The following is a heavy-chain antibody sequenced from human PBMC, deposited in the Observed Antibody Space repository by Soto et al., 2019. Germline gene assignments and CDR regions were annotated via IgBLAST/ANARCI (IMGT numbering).Heavy chain of an antibody. V-gene: IGHV3-13*01. J-gene: IGHJ4*02. CDR1: GFTFSSYD. CDR3: AKAPHSAAGTSYFDY. D-gene: IGHD6-13*01. CDR2: IGTAGDT. Sequence: GGSLRLSCAASGFTFSSYDMHWVRQATGKGLEWVSAIGTAGDTYYPGSVKGRFTISRDNSKNTLYLQMNSLRAEDTAVYYCAKAPHSAAGTSYFDYWGQGTLVTVSS.